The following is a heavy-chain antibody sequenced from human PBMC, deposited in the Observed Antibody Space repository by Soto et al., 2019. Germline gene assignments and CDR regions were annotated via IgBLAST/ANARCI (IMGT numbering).Heavy chain of an antibody. J-gene: IGHJ6*02. V-gene: IGHV3-23*01. CDR3: AKGPTRGSYRLYYYGMDV. CDR2: ISGSGGST. Sequence: QAGGSLRLSCAASGFTFSSYAMSWVRQAPGKGLEWVSAISGSGGSTYYADSVKGRFTISRDNSKNTLYLQMNSLRAEDTAVYYCAKGPTRGSYRLYYYGMDVWGQGTTVTVSS. D-gene: IGHD3-16*02. CDR1: GFTFSSYA.